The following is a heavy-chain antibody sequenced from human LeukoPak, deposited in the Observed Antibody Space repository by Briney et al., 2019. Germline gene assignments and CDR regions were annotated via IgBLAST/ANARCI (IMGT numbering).Heavy chain of an antibody. CDR3: AKGGGGTNYYYMDV. Sequence: GGTLRLSCAASGFTFSNYGMSWVRQAPGKGLEWVSGISWNSGSIGYADSVKGRFTISRDNAKNSLYLQMNSLRAEDMALYYCAKGGGGTNYYYMDVWGKGTTVTVSS. J-gene: IGHJ6*03. V-gene: IGHV3-9*03. D-gene: IGHD1-1*01. CDR2: ISWNSGSI. CDR1: GFTFSNYG.